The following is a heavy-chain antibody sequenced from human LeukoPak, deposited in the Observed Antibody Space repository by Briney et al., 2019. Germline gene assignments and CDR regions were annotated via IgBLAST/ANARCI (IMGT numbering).Heavy chain of an antibody. Sequence: SQTLSLTCTVSGGSFSSGSYYWSWIRQPAGKGLEWIGRIYTSGSTNYNPSLKSRVTISVDTSKNQFSLKLSSVTAADTAVYYCARDLGGAFDIWGQGTMVTVSS. D-gene: IGHD1-26*01. CDR3: ARDLGGAFDI. J-gene: IGHJ3*02. V-gene: IGHV4-61*02. CDR2: IYTSGST. CDR1: GGSFSSGSYY.